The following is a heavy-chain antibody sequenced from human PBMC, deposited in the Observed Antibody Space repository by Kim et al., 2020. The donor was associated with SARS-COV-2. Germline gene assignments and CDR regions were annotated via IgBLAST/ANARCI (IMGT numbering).Heavy chain of an antibody. D-gene: IGHD2-2*02. CDR2: INPSGDFT. Sequence: GGSLRLSCAASGLTFSSHEMDWVRQVPGKGLELISSINPSGDFTYHVDSVRGRFTTSRDNSKNTLYLQMNSLRAEDTALYFCASLPRGRYTTTWGYWGQG. V-gene: IGHV3-23*01. CDR3: ASLPRGRYTTTWGY. J-gene: IGHJ4*02. CDR1: GLTFSSHE.